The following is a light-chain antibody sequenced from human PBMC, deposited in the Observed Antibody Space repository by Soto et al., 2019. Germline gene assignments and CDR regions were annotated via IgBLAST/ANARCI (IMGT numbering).Light chain of an antibody. Sequence: DIQMTQSPSTLPASVGDAGTIACRASQNIFTWLAWYQHKPGKAPKLLMYDASILESGVPSRFSGSGSGTEYTLTISSLQSDDFATYYCQQYNSHSFGGGTKVDIK. V-gene: IGKV1-5*01. CDR1: QNIFTW. CDR2: DAS. CDR3: QQYNSHS. J-gene: IGKJ4*01.